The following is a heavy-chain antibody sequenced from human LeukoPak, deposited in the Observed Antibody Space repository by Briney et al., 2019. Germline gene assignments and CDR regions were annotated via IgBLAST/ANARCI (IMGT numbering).Heavy chain of an antibody. CDR1: GGSFSGYY. CDR3: ARGRYSSGWALDP. J-gene: IGHJ5*02. Sequence: PSETLSLTCAVYGGSFSGYYWSWIRQPPGKGLEWIGEINHSGSTNYNPSLKSRVTISVDTSKNQFSLKLSSVTAADTAVYYCARGRYSSGWALDPWGQGTLVTVSS. CDR2: INHSGST. V-gene: IGHV4-34*01. D-gene: IGHD6-19*01.